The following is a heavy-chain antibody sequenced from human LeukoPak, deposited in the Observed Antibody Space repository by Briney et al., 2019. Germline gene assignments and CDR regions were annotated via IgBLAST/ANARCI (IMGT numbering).Heavy chain of an antibody. V-gene: IGHV4-34*01. CDR3: ASGWGGWYIGYDAFDY. J-gene: IGHJ4*02. CDR1: GGSFSGYY. CDR2: INHSGST. Sequence: SETLSLTCAVYGGSFSGYYWSWIRQPPGKGLEWIGEINHSGSTNYNPSLKSRVTISVDTSKNQFSLKLSSVTAADTAVYYCASGWGGWYIGYDAFDYWGQGTLVTVSS. D-gene: IGHD5-12*01.